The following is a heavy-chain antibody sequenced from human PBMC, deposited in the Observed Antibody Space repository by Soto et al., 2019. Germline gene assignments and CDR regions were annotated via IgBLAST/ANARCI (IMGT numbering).Heavy chain of an antibody. V-gene: IGHV4-39*01. D-gene: IGHD6-25*01. CDR3: ARLFAAAAGYGMDL. J-gene: IGHJ6*02. CDR1: GGPISSGTYN. CDR2: IYYSGST. Sequence: SETLSLTCTVSGGPISSGTYNWGWIRQPPGKGLEWIGNIYYSGSTDYNPSLKSRVTISVDTSKYQFSLKLSSVTAADTAVYYCARLFAAAAGYGMDLWGQGTTVTVSS.